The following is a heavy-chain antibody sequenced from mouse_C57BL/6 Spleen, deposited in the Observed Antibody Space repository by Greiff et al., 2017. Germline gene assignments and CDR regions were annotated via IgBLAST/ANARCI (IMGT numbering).Heavy chain of an antibody. J-gene: IGHJ2*01. D-gene: IGHD1-1*01. CDR1: GFTFSDYG. Sequence: EVKLVESGGGLVKPGGSLKLSCAASGFTFSDYGMHWVRQAPEKGLEWVAYICSGSSTTYYTDTVKGPFTISRDNAKNTLFLQMTSLKSEDPALYYCARGPHFYVSRYHIDFWGQGTTLTVSS. CDR2: ICSGSSTT. CDR3: ARGPHFYVSRYHIDF. V-gene: IGHV5-17*01.